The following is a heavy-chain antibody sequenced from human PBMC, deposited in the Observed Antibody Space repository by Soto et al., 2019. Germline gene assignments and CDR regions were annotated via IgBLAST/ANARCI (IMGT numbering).Heavy chain of an antibody. D-gene: IGHD4-17*01. Sequence: GGSLRLSCAASGFTVSSNYMSWVRQAPGKGLEWVSVIYSGGSTYYADSVKGRFTISRDNSKNTLYLQMNSLRAEDTAVYYCARDLGLRVDYAPDYWGQGTLVTVSS. J-gene: IGHJ4*02. V-gene: IGHV3-66*01. CDR1: GFTVSSNY. CDR2: IYSGGST. CDR3: ARDLGLRVDYAPDY.